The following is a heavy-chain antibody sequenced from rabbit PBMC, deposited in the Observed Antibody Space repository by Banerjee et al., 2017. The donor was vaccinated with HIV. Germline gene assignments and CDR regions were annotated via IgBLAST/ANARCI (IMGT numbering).Heavy chain of an antibody. CDR3: ARDGSWYFNL. Sequence: QSLEESGGDLVKPGASLTLTCTASGFSFSSDYDMCWVRQAPGKGLEWIACTHAGNSGTTYYANWAKGRFTISKTSSTTVTLEMTSLTAADTATYFCARDGSWYFNLWGQGTLVTVS. D-gene: IGHD3-1*01. V-gene: IGHV1S40*01. J-gene: IGHJ4*01. CDR1: GFSFSSDYD. CDR2: THAGNSGTT.